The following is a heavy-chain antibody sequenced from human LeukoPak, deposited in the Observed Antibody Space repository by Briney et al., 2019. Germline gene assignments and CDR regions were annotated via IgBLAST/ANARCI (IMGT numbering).Heavy chain of an antibody. CDR2: ISSSSSYI. D-gene: IGHD3-22*01. Sequence: PGGSLRLSCAASGFTFSSYSMTWVRQAPGKGLEWVSSISSSSSYIYYADSVKGRFTISRDNAKNSLYLQMNSLRAEDTAVYYCARVTDYDSSGPALSDYWGQGTLVTVSS. CDR3: ARVTDYDSSGPALSDY. V-gene: IGHV3-21*01. CDR1: GFTFSSYS. J-gene: IGHJ4*02.